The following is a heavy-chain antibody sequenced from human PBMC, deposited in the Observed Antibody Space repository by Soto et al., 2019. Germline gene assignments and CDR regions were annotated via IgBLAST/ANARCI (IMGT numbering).Heavy chain of an antibody. J-gene: IGHJ6*03. CDR3: ARRDIVVVRTIDYYYYIDV. Sequence: EVQLVESGGGLVKPGGSLRLSCAASGFTFSSYSMNWVRQAPGKGLEWVSSISSSSSYIYYADSVKGRFTISRDNAKNSQYLQMNSLRAEDTAVYYCARRDIVVVRTIDYYYYIDVWGKGTTVTVSS. D-gene: IGHD2-15*01. CDR1: GFTFSSYS. CDR2: ISSSSSYI. V-gene: IGHV3-21*01.